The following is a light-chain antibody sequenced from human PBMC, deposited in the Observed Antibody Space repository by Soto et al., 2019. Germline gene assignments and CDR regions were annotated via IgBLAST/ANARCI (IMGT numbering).Light chain of an antibody. CDR3: QQCTSYSRT. CDR2: DAS. Sequence: DIQMTQSPSTLSASVGDRVTITCRASQSIRSCLAWYQLKPGKAPKLLIFDASSLERGVPSRFSGSGSGTEFTLTISTLHPDDFATYYCQQCTSYSRTFGQGTKVDSK. J-gene: IGKJ1*01. CDR1: QSIRSC. V-gene: IGKV1-5*01.